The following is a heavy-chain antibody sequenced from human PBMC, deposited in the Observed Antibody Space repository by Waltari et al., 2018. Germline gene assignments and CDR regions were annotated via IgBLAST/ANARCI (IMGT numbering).Heavy chain of an antibody. V-gene: IGHV3-74*01. CDR2: MTSDGSRT. Sequence: WMCWVRQVPGKGLVCVATMTSDGSRTRYADSVKGRFTISRDNAKNTLYLQTNSLRAEDTAVYYCASHRPGGYGMDVWGHGTTVTVSS. CDR1: W. J-gene: IGHJ6*02. CDR3: ASHRPGGYGMDV. D-gene: IGHD2-15*01.